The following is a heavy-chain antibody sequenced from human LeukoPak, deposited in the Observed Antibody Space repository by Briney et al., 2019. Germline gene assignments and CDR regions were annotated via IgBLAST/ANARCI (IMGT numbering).Heavy chain of an antibody. CDR2: IYAAGNT. Sequence: GRSLRLSCAASGFTVSSNYVSWVRQGPGKGLEWVSVIYAAGNTYYADSVKGRFTISRDNAKNTLYLQMNSLRAEDTAVYYCARVRSGYYFDYWGQGTLVTVSS. V-gene: IGHV3-66*01. D-gene: IGHD2-21*01. CDR3: ARVRSGYYFDY. J-gene: IGHJ4*02. CDR1: GFTVSSNY.